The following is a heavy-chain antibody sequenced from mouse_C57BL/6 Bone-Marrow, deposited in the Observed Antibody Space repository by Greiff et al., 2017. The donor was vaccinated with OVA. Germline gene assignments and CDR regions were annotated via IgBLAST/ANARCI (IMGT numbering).Heavy chain of an antibody. J-gene: IGHJ3*01. CDR2: IDPSDSYT. CDR3: ARCGYYFAY. V-gene: IGHV1-50*01. Sequence: VQLQQPGAELVKPGASVKLSCKASGYTFTSYWMQWVKQRPGQGLEWIGEIDPSDSYTNYNQKFKGKATLTVDTSSSTAYMQLSSLTSEDSAVYYYARCGYYFAYWGQGTLVTVSA. D-gene: IGHD2-3*01. CDR1: GYTFTSYW.